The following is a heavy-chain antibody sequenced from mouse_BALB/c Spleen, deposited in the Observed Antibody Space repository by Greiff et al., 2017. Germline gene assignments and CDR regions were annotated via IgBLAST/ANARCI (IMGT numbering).Heavy chain of an antibody. V-gene: IGHV1-69*02. J-gene: IGHJ4*01. D-gene: IGHD2-14*01. Sequence: QVQLQQPGAELVKPGASVKLSCKASGYTFTSYWMHWVKQRPGQGLEWIGEIDPSDSYTNYNQKFKGKATLTVDKSSSTAYMQLSSLTSEDSAVYYCARIGRNGSYAMDYWGQGTSVTVSS. CDR2: IDPSDSYT. CDR1: GYTFTSYW. CDR3: ARIGRNGSYAMDY.